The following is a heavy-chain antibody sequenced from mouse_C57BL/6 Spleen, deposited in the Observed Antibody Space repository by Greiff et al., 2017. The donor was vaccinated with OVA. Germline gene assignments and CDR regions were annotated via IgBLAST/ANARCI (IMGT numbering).Heavy chain of an antibody. Sequence: EVQLQQSGPELVKPGASVKISCKASGYSFTDYNMNWVKQSNGKSLEWIGEINPNYGTTSYNQKFKGKATLTVDQSSSTAYMQLNSLTSEDSAVYYCARRYYYGSTDYFDYWGQGTTLTVSS. V-gene: IGHV1-39*01. CDR1: GYSFTDYN. D-gene: IGHD1-1*01. CDR2: INPNYGTT. CDR3: ARRYYYGSTDYFDY. J-gene: IGHJ2*01.